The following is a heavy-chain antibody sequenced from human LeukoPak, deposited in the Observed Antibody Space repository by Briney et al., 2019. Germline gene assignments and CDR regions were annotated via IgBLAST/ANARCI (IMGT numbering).Heavy chain of an antibody. V-gene: IGHV3-7*05. CDR1: GFTFSSYW. J-gene: IGHJ4*02. CDR3: ARDKGWPISYFDY. Sequence: GGSLRLSCAASGFTFSSYWMSWVRQAPGKGLEWVANIKQGGNEEYYVDSVKGRFTISRDNAKSSLYLQMNSLRDEDTAVYYRARDKGWPISYFDYWGQGTQVTVSS. D-gene: IGHD3-3*02. CDR2: IKQGGNEE.